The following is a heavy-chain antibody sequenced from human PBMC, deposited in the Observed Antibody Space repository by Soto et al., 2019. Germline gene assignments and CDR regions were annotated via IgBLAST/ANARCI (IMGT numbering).Heavy chain of an antibody. CDR2: IIPIFGTA. J-gene: IGHJ6*02. V-gene: IGHV1-69*01. D-gene: IGHD3-16*01. Sequence: QVQLVQSGAEVKKPGSSVKVSCKASGGTFSSYAISWVRQAPGQGLEWMGGIIPIFGTANYAQKFQGRVTLTADESTSRACMELSSLRSEDTAVYYCARARRLDDDNYGIDVWCQGATVTVSS. CDR1: GGTFSSYA. CDR3: ARARRLDDDNYGIDV.